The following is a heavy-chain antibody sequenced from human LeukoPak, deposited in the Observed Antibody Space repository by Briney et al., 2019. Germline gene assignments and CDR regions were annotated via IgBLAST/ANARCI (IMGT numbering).Heavy chain of an antibody. Sequence: GGSLRLSCAASGFTFSSYGMSWVRQAPGKGLEWVSAISGSGGSTYYADSVKGRFTISRDNSKDTLYLQMNSLRAEDTAVYYCAKSLGYCSSTSCYGNDYWGQGTLVTVSS. CDR2: ISGSGGST. V-gene: IGHV3-23*01. CDR1: GFTFSSYG. D-gene: IGHD2-2*01. J-gene: IGHJ4*02. CDR3: AKSLGYCSSTSCYGNDY.